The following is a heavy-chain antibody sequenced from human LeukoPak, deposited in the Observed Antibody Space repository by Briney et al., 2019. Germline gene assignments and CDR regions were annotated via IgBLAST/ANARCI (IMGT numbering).Heavy chain of an antibody. CDR1: GGSISSSYYY. CDR2: IYYSGSS. Sequence: PSETLSLTCTVSGGSISSSYYYWGWIRQPPGQGLEWIGSIYYSGSSSYNPSLKSRVTISVDTSKNQFSLKLRSVTAADTAVYYCARYYYGSGKEVYWGQGTLVTVSS. D-gene: IGHD3-10*01. J-gene: IGHJ4*02. CDR3: ARYYYGSGKEVY. V-gene: IGHV4-39*01.